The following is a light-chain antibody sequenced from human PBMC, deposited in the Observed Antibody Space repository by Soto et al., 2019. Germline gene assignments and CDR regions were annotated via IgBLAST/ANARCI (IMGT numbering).Light chain of an antibody. CDR2: GAS. J-gene: IGKJ1*01. CDR1: QSVVSNN. Sequence: EIVLTQSPGTLSLSPGERGTLFCRASQSVVSNNLGWYQQKSGQAPRLLIFGASSRATDIPDRFSGSGSGTDFTLTISRLEPEDFAVYYCQHYGSSLWTFGQGTKVEIK. V-gene: IGKV3-20*01. CDR3: QHYGSSLWT.